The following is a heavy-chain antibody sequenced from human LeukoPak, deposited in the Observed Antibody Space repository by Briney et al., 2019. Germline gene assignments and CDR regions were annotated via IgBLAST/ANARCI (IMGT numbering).Heavy chain of an antibody. D-gene: IGHD3-3*01. V-gene: IGHV3-23*01. CDR2: ISGSGGST. CDR3: AKGGDLTIFGVVEGGGYYFDY. CDR1: GFTFSSYA. Sequence: GGSLRLSCAASGFTFSSYAMSWVRQAPGKGLEWVSAISGSGGSTYYADSVKGRFTISRDNSKNTLYLQMNSLRAEDTAVYYCAKGGDLTIFGVVEGGGYYFDYWGQGTLVTVFS. J-gene: IGHJ4*02.